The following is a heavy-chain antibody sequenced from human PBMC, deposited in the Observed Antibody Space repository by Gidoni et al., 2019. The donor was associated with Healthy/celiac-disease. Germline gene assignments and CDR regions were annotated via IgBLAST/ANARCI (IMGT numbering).Heavy chain of an antibody. CDR1: GFTFSSYS. J-gene: IGHJ5*02. CDR3: ARDLGGATTFWFDP. CDR2: ISSSSSYI. D-gene: IGHD1-26*01. V-gene: IGHV3-21*01. Sequence: EVQLVESGGGLVKPGGSLRLSCAASGFTFSSYSMNWVRQAPGKGLEWVSSISSSSSYIYYADSVKGRFTISRDNAKNSLYLQMNSLRAEDTAVYYCARDLGGATTFWFDPWGQGTLVTVSS.